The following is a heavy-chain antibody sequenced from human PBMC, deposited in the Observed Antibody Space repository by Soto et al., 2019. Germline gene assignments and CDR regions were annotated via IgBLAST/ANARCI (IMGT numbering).Heavy chain of an antibody. D-gene: IGHD3-22*01. CDR3: ARGFHYDSSGSFDY. Sequence: SVKVSCKASGYTFTRSGIGWVRQAPGQGLEWMGWIITIIGTANYAQKFQGRVTITADESTSTAYMELSSLRSEDTAVYYCARGFHYDSSGSFDYWGQGTMVTVSS. CDR2: IITIIGTA. J-gene: IGHJ4*03. CDR1: GYTFTRSG. V-gene: IGHV1-69*13.